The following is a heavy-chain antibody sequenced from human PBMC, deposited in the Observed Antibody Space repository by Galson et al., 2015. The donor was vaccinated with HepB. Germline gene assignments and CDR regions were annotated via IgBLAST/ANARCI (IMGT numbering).Heavy chain of an antibody. D-gene: IGHD3-3*01. V-gene: IGHV1-69*13. CDR3: ARAFSCEPNLQYFFY. CDR1: GGTFSSYA. CDR2: IIPIFGRA. J-gene: IGHJ4*02. Sequence: SVKVSCKASGGTFSSYAISWVRQTPGQGLEWMGGIIPIFGRASYAQKFQGRVTITADESTSTAYMELSSLRSEDTAVYFCARAFSCEPNLQYFFYWGQGTLVTVS.